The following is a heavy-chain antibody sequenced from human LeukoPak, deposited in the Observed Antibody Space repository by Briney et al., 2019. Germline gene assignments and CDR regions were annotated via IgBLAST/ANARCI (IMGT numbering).Heavy chain of an antibody. Sequence: PGGSLRLSCAASRFTFNTYAVNWVRQAPGKGLEWVSAISGNGDITYYADSVRGRFTISRDNSKDTLYLQMNSLRAEDTAVYYCAKHIAVAGLYFDYWGQGTLVTVSS. V-gene: IGHV3-23*01. CDR1: RFTFNTYA. D-gene: IGHD6-19*01. J-gene: IGHJ4*02. CDR2: ISGNGDIT. CDR3: AKHIAVAGLYFDY.